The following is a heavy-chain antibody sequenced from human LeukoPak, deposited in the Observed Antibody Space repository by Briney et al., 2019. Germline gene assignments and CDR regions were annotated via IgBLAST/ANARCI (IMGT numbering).Heavy chain of an antibody. V-gene: IGHV1-24*01. J-gene: IGHJ3*02. D-gene: IGHD2/OR15-2a*01. CDR2: FDPEDGET. CDR3: ARVPLIVDAFDI. CDR1: GYTLTELS. Sequence: ASVKVSCKVSGYTLTELSMHWVRQAPGKGLEWMGGFDPEDGETIYAQKFQGRVTMTEDTSTDTAYMELSSLRSEDTAVYYCARVPLIVDAFDIWGQGTMVTVSS.